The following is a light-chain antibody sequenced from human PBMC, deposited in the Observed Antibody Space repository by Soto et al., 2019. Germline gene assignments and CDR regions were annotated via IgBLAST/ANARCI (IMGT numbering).Light chain of an antibody. CDR1: TGAVTSDNY. V-gene: IGLV7-43*01. J-gene: IGLJ1*01. CDR2: STS. CDR3: LLYYGGVYV. Sequence: QTVVTQEPSLTLSPGGTVTLTFASSTGAVTSDNYPNWFQLKPGQAPKSVIYSTSNKHSWTPARFSGSLLGGKAALTLSGVQPEDEAEYYCLLYYGGVYVFGSGTKVTVL.